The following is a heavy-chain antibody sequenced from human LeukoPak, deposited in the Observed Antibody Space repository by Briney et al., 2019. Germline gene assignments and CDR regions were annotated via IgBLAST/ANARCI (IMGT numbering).Heavy chain of an antibody. CDR2: IYYSGST. CDR3: ASVGGAGCGGDCYRYYYYYYMDV. CDR1: GGSISSSSYY. D-gene: IGHD2-21*02. Sequence: PSETLSLTCTVSGGSISSSSYYWGWIRQPPGKGLEWIGSIYYSGSTYYNPSLKSRVTISVDTSKNQFSLKLSSVTAADTAVYYCASVGGAGCGGDCYRYYYYYYMDVWGKGTTVTVSS. V-gene: IGHV4-39*01. J-gene: IGHJ6*03.